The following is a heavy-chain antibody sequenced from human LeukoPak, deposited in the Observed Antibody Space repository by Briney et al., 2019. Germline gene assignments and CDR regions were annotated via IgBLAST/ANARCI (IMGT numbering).Heavy chain of an antibody. Sequence: GGSLRLSCAASGFTFSSYWMHWVRQAPGKGLVWVSRINSDRSSTTYADSVKGRFTISRDNAKNTLYLQMNSLRAEDTAVYYCAKLTFGDIIHWFDPWGQGTLVTVSS. J-gene: IGHJ5*02. CDR1: GFTFSSYW. D-gene: IGHD3-10*01. V-gene: IGHV3-74*01. CDR2: INSDRSST. CDR3: AKLTFGDIIHWFDP.